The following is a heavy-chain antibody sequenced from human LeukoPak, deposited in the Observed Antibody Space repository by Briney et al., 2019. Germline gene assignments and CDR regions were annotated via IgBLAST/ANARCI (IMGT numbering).Heavy chain of an antibody. CDR3: AKDRITMIVVVPFYGMDV. J-gene: IGHJ6*02. CDR1: GFTFSSYG. Sequence: GGSLRLSCAASGFTFSSYGIHWVRQAPGKALEWVAVISYDGSNKYYADSVKGRFTISRDNSKNTVYLQMDSLRAEDTAVYYCAKDRITMIVVVPFYGMDVWGQGTTVTVSS. V-gene: IGHV3-30*18. D-gene: IGHD3-22*01. CDR2: ISYDGSNK.